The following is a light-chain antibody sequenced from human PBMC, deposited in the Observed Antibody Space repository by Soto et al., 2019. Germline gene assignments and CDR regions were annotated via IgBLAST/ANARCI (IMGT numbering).Light chain of an antibody. Sequence: QSVLTKSPSASGTPGQRVTISCSGRRTNICNYYVYWYRQLPGTAPKLLIYRDSQRPSGVPDRFSGSKSGTSASLAISGLRSKDEADYYCAAWDDSLHNFVFGTGTKVTVL. J-gene: IGLJ1*01. CDR3: AAWDDSLHNFV. CDR1: RTNICNYY. V-gene: IGLV1-47*01. CDR2: RDS.